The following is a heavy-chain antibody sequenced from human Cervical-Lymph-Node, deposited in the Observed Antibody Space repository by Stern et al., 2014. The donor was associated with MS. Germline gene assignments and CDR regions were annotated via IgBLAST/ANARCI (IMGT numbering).Heavy chain of an antibody. CDR2: IKPNSGGT. CDR1: GYTFTGYY. CDR3: AREAAMAVAGTGVDY. V-gene: IGHV1-2*06. D-gene: IGHD6-19*01. Sequence: VQLVESGAEVKKPGASVKVSCKASGYTFTGYYMHWVRQAPGQGLEWMARIKPNSGGTNYAQKFQGRVTMTRGTSLRTAYMALSRLRSDDPAVYYGAREAAMAVAGTGVDYWGQGTLVTVSS. J-gene: IGHJ4*02.